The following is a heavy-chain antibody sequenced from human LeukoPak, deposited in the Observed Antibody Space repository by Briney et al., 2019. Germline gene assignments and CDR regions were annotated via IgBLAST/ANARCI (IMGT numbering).Heavy chain of an antibody. CDR3: ARLGPDTSVYFSGFDP. Sequence: GESLKISCKGSGYSFTSYWIGWVRQMPGKGLEWMGIIYPGDSDTRYSPSFQGQVTISADKAINTAYLRWSSLKASDTAMYYCARLGPDTSVYFSGFDPWGQGTLVSVSS. J-gene: IGHJ5*02. D-gene: IGHD3-22*01. CDR1: GYSFTSYW. V-gene: IGHV5-51*01. CDR2: IYPGDSDT.